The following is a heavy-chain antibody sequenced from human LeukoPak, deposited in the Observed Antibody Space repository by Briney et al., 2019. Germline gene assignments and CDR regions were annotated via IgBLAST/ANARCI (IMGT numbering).Heavy chain of an antibody. D-gene: IGHD6-6*01. CDR3: ARGCSSSSTFYYYYYYMDV. CDR1: GDSISSGSYY. CDR2: MYTSGST. J-gene: IGHJ6*03. Sequence: SETLSLTCTVSGDSISSGSYYWSWIRQPAGQGLEWIGRMYTSGSTNYNPSLKSRVTISVDTSKNQFSLKLSSVTAADTAVYYCARGCSSSSTFYYYYYYMDVWGKGTTVTVSS. V-gene: IGHV4-61*02.